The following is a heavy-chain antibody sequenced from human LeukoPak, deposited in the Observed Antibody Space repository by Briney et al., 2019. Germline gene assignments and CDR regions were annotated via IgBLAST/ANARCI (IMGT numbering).Heavy chain of an antibody. V-gene: IGHV3-7*01. CDR3: ARDPYKGATTTSPIDY. Sequence: GGSLRLSCAASGFTFSSYGMHWVRQAPGKGLEGVANIKQDGSEKYYVDSVKGRFTISRDNAKNSLYLQMNSLRAEDTAVYYCARDPYKGATTTSPIDYWGQGTLVTVSS. D-gene: IGHD1-26*01. CDR2: IKQDGSEK. CDR1: GFTFSSYG. J-gene: IGHJ4*02.